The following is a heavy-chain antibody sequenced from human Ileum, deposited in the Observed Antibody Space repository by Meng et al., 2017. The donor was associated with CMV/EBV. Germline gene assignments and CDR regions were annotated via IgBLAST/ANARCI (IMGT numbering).Heavy chain of an antibody. V-gene: IGHV3-48*02. CDR2: ISSTGYSI. CDR1: GGIFSSFG. Sequence: GESLKISCAASGGIFSSFGMNWVRQTPGKGLEWLSYISSTGYSIFYADAVKGRFIVSRDNDKDLLHLLMNDLGNEDTAIHYCARESFGPVNHYHYGIDVWGPGTTVTVSS. CDR3: ARESFGPVNHYHYGIDV. J-gene: IGHJ6*02. D-gene: IGHD3-16*01.